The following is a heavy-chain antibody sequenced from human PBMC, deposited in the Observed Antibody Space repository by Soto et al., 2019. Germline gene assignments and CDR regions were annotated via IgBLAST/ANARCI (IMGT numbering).Heavy chain of an antibody. V-gene: IGHV3-73*01. J-gene: IGHJ4*02. Sequence: EVQLVESGGGLVQPGGSLKLSCAASGITFSDSTVHWVRQASGKGLEWVGRIRSKADSYATAYAASVKGRFTISRDDSQNTAYLQMSSLKNEDTAVYYCTGRQLENWGQGTLVTVSS. CDR3: TGRQLEN. CDR2: IRSKADSYAT. D-gene: IGHD6-13*01. CDR1: GITFSDST.